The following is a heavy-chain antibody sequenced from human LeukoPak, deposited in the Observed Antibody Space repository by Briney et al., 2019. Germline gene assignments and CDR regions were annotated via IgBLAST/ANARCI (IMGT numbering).Heavy chain of an antibody. V-gene: IGHV3-23*01. J-gene: IGHJ4*02. D-gene: IGHD1-26*01. CDR2: ISGSGGST. Sequence: GGSLRLSCAASGFTFSSYAMSWVRQAPGKGLEWVSAISGSGGSTYYADSVKGRFTISRDNSKNTLYLQMNSPRAEDTAVYYCAQAGGSYPLYFDYWGQGTLVTVSS. CDR1: GFTFSSYA. CDR3: AQAGGSYPLYFDY.